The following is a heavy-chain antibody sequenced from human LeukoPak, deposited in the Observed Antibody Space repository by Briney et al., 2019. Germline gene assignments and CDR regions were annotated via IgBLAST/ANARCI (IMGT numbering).Heavy chain of an antibody. V-gene: IGHV4-4*02. CDR3: ARAEVRGVIITPYYYYGMDV. J-gene: IGHJ6*02. Sequence: SETLSLTCAVSGGSISSSNWWSWVRQPPGKGLEWIGEIYHSGSTNYNPSLKSRVTISVDKSKNQFSLKLSSVTAADTAVYFCARAEVRGVIITPYYYYGMDVWGQGTTVTVSS. D-gene: IGHD3-10*01. CDR1: GGSISSSNW. CDR2: IYHSGST.